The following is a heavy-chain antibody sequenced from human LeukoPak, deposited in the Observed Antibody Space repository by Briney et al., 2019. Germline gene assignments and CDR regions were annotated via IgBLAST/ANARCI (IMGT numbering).Heavy chain of an antibody. D-gene: IGHD2-15*01. CDR3: ASTYCSGGSCLDY. Sequence: GGSLRLSCAASGFMLSSYWMSWVRQAPGKGLEWVANIKQDGSEKYYVDSVKGRFTISRGNAKNSLYLQMNSLRAEDTAVYYCASTYCSGGSCLDYWGQGTLVTVSS. CDR1: GFMLSSYW. CDR2: IKQDGSEK. J-gene: IGHJ4*02. V-gene: IGHV3-7*01.